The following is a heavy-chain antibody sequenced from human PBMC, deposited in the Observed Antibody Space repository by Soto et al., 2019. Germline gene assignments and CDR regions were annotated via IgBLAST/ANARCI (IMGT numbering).Heavy chain of an antibody. V-gene: IGHV2-5*01. Sequence: SGPTLVNPTHTLTLTCTFSGFSLSTSGVGVGWIRQPPGKALEWLALIYWNDDKRYSPSLKSRLTITKDTSKNQVVLTMTIMDPVDTATYYCAHSYYYDSSGYYYPLVPFDYWGQGTLVTVSS. D-gene: IGHD3-22*01. CDR2: IYWNDDK. J-gene: IGHJ4*02. CDR3: AHSYYYDSSGYYYPLVPFDY. CDR1: GFSLSTSGVG.